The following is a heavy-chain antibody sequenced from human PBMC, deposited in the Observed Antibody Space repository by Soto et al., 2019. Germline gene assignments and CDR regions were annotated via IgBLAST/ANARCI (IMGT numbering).Heavy chain of an antibody. CDR2: IYYSGST. CDR1: GGSISSGDYY. D-gene: IGHD2-21*02. J-gene: IGHJ5*02. V-gene: IGHV4-30-4*01. CDR3: ARGGDDCGGDCSPHWFDP. Sequence: SETLSLTCTVSGGSISSGDYYWSWIRQPPGKGLEWIGYIYYSGSTYYNPSLKSRVTISVDTSKNQFSLKLSSVTAADTAVYYCARGGDDCGGDCSPHWFDPWGQGTPVTVSS.